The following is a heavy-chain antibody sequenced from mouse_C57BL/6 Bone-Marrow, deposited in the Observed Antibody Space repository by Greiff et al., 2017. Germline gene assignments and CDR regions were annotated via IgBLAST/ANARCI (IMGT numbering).Heavy chain of an antibody. CDR1: GYSITSGYY. D-gene: IGHD2-2*01. CDR2: ISYDGSN. CDR3: AREGYDSFAD. J-gene: IGHJ3*01. V-gene: IGHV3-6*01. Sequence: EVKLLESGPGLVKPSQSLSLTCSVTGYSITSGYYWNWIRQFPGNKLEWMGYISYDGSNNYNPSLKNRISITRDTSKNQFFLKLNSVTTEDTATYYCAREGYDSFADWGQGTLVTVSA.